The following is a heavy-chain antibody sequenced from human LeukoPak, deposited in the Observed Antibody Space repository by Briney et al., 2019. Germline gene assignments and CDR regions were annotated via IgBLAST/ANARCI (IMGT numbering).Heavy chain of an antibody. CDR2: INTNTGNP. V-gene: IGHV7-4-1*02. CDR1: GYTFTTYA. J-gene: IGHJ4*02. D-gene: IGHD2-15*01. CDR3: ARGSLEVVVAARD. Sequence: ASVKLSCKASGYTFTTYAMNWVRQAPGQGLEWMGWINTNTGNPTYAQAFTGRFVFSLDTSVSTTYLQISSLKAEDTAVYYCARGSLEVVVAARDWGQGTLVTVSS.